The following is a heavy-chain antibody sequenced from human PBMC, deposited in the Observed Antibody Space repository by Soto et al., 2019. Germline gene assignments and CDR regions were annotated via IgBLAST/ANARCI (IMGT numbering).Heavy chain of an antibody. CDR2: IYYSGST. V-gene: IGHV4-39*01. D-gene: IGHD2-15*01. J-gene: IGHJ4*02. CDR1: GGSISSSSYY. Sequence: KSSETLSLTCTVSGGSISSSSYYWGWIRQPPGKGLEWIGSIYYSGSTYYNPSLKSRVTISVDTSKNQFSLKLSSVTAADTAVYYCARHKGPWWLGIDYWGQGTLVTVSS. CDR3: ARHKGPWWLGIDY.